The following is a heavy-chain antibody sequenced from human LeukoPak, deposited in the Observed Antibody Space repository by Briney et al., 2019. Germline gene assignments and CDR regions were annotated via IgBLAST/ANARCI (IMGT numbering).Heavy chain of an antibody. J-gene: IGHJ4*02. D-gene: IGHD6-13*01. V-gene: IGHV3-23*01. CDR1: GFTFSSYA. Sequence: GGSLRLSCAASGFTFSSYAMSWVRQAPGKGLEWVPAISGSGGSTYYADSVKGRFTISRDNSKNTLYLQMNSLRAEDTAVYYCARDSSSWYPHFDYWGQGTLVTVSS. CDR3: ARDSSSWYPHFDY. CDR2: ISGSGGST.